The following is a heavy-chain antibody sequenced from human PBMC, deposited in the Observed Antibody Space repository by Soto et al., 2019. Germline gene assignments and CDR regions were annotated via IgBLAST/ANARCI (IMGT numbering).Heavy chain of an antibody. Sequence: TGGSLRLSCAASGFTFGSYGMHWVRQAPGKGLEWVSVIWFDGSNETYADSVKGRFTISRDNPRSTLYLQMNSLRVEDTAVYYCARDWRVSHAFLTGYYEAYYYGMDVWGLGTTVTVSS. J-gene: IGHJ6*02. D-gene: IGHD3-9*01. CDR3: ARDWRVSHAFLTGYYEAYYYGMDV. V-gene: IGHV3-33*01. CDR1: GFTFGSYG. CDR2: IWFDGSNE.